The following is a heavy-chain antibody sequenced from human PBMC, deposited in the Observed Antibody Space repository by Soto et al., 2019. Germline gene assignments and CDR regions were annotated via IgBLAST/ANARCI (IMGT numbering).Heavy chain of an antibody. V-gene: IGHV1-69*13. CDR1: GYTFTSYY. CDR3: ARRGLTAMDAYYFDY. D-gene: IGHD5-18*01. Sequence: VASVKVSCKASGYTFTSYYMHWVRQAPGQGLEWMGGIIPIFGTANYAQKFQGRVTITADESTSTAYMELSSLRSEGTAVYYCARRGLTAMDAYYFDYWGQGTLVTVS. J-gene: IGHJ4*02. CDR2: IIPIFGTA.